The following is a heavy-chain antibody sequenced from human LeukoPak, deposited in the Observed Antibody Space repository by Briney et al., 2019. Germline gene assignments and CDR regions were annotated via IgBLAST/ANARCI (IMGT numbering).Heavy chain of an antibody. CDR1: GFTFSSYA. CDR2: ISGSGGST. J-gene: IGHJ4*02. Sequence: GGSLRLSCAASGFTFSSYAMSWVRQAPGKGLEGVSAISGSGGSTYYADSVKGRFTISRDNSKNTLYLQMNSLRAEDTAVYYCAKVGGVIAAAGNFDYWGQGTLVTVSS. D-gene: IGHD6-13*01. CDR3: AKVGGVIAAAGNFDY. V-gene: IGHV3-23*01.